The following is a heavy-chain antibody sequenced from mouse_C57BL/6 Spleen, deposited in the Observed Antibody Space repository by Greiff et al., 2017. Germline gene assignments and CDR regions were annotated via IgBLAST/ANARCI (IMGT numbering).Heavy chain of an antibody. CDR3: ARPPHYDYDWDWYFDV. CDR1: GYTFTSYW. V-gene: IGHV1-7*01. Sequence: QVQLQQSGAELAKPGASVKLSCKASGYTFTSYWMHWVKQRPGQGLEWIGYINPSSGYTKYTQKFKDKATLTEDKSSSTAYMQLSSLTYEDSAVYYCARPPHYDYDWDWYFDVWGTGTTVTVSS. CDR2: INPSSGYT. D-gene: IGHD2-4*01. J-gene: IGHJ1*03.